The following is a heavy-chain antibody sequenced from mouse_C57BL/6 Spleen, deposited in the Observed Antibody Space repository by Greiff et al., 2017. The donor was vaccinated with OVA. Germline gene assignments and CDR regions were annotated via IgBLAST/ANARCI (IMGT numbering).Heavy chain of an antibody. CDR3: ARYGGITTRYFDV. J-gene: IGHJ1*03. V-gene: IGHV1-59*01. CDR1: GYTFTSYW. D-gene: IGHD1-1*01. CDR2: IDPSDSYT. Sequence: VKLQQPGAELVRPGTSVKLSCKASGYTFTSYWMHWVKQRPGQGLEWIGVIDPSDSYTNYNQKFKGKATLTVDTSSSTAYMQLSSLTSEDSAVYYCARYGGITTRYFDVWGTGTTVTVSS.